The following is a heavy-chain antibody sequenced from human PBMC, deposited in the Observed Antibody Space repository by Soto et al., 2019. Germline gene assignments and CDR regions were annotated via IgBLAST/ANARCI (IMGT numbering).Heavy chain of an antibody. Sequence: PSETLSLTCTVSGASISRSSYYWGWIRQPPGKGLEWIASIYYSGATYYNPSLKSRVTISVDTSKNQFSLKLTSVTAADTAVYYCARVPDRWGQGTLVTVSS. CDR3: ARVPDR. V-gene: IGHV4-39*01. D-gene: IGHD2-2*01. J-gene: IGHJ5*02. CDR2: IYYSGAT. CDR1: GASISRSSYY.